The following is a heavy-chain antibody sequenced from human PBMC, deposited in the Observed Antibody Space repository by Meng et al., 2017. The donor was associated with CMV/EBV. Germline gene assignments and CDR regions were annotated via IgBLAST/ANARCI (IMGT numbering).Heavy chain of an antibody. D-gene: IGHD6-13*01. CDR3: ARGGIAAAGPFDY. Sequence: QVPLQPWGAGLLEPSETLSLTCAVYGGSFSGYYWSWIRQPPGKGLEWIGEINHSGSTNYNPSLKSRVTISVDTSKNQFSLKLSSVTAADTAVYYCARGGIAAAGPFDYWGQGTLVTVSS. V-gene: IGHV4-34*01. J-gene: IGHJ4*02. CDR2: INHSGST. CDR1: GGSFSGYY.